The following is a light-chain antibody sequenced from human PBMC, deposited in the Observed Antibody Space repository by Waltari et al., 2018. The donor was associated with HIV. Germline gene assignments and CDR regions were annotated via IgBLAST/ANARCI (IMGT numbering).Light chain of an antibody. V-gene: IGLV2-8*01. Sequence: QSALTQPPSAPGPPGPSVHILCNGTRSDGGGYYHVSWYQQHPGKAPKLMIYEVSKRPSGVPDRFSGSKSGNTASLTVSGLQAEDEADYYCSSYAGSNNFYVVFGGGTKLTVL. CDR1: RSDGGGYYH. CDR3: SSYAGSNNFYVV. J-gene: IGLJ2*01. CDR2: EVS.